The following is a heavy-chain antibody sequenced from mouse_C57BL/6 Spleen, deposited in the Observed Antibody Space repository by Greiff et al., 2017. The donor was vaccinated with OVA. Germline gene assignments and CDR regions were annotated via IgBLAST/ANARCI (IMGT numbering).Heavy chain of an antibody. CDR2: IDPSDSYT. J-gene: IGHJ4*01. Sequence: QVQLQQPGAELVKPGASVKLSCKASGYTFTSYWMQWVKQRPGQGLEWIGEIDPSDSYTNYNQKFKGKATLTVDTSSSTAYMQLSSLTSEDAAVYYCARSDNMDYWGQGTSVTVSS. CDR1: GYTFTSYW. V-gene: IGHV1-50*01. CDR3: ARSDNMDY.